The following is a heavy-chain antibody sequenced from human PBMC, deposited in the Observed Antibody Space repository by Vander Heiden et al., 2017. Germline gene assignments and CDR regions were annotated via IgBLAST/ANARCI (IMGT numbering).Heavy chain of an antibody. J-gene: IGHJ4*02. Sequence: EVQLVESGGGLVQPGGSLKRSCSASGFTFSGSAMHWVRQASGKGLEWVGRIRSKADSYATAYAASVKGRFTISRDDSKDTAYLQMNSLKIEDTAVYYCTRRTTVDDDWGQGTLVTVSS. V-gene: IGHV3-73*02. D-gene: IGHD4-17*01. CDR2: IRSKADSYAT. CDR3: TRRTTVDDD. CDR1: GFTFSGSA.